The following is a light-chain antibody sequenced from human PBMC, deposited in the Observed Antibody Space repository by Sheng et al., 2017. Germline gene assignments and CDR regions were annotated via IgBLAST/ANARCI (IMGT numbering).Light chain of an antibody. Sequence: EIVLTQSPATLSLSPGERATLSCRASQSVSSDLAWYQQKPGQAPRLLIYAASARATGIPARFSGSGSGTEFTLTISRLQPDDFATYSCQQYHTYSYSFGQGTKLEIK. CDR2: AAS. CDR1: QSVSSD. CDR3: QQYHTYSYS. J-gene: IGKJ2*01. V-gene: IGKV3-15*01.